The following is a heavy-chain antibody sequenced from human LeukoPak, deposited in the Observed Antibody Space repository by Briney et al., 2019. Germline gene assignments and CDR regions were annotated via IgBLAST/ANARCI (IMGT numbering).Heavy chain of an antibody. CDR3: ARDSDCSSTSCYGGMDV. Sequence: GRSLRLSCAASGFTFSSYGMHWVRQAPGKGLEWVAVIWCDGSNKYYADSVKGRFTISRDNSKNTLYLQMNSLRAEDTAVYYCARDSDCSSTSCYGGMDVWGKGTTVTVSS. J-gene: IGHJ6*04. D-gene: IGHD2-2*01. V-gene: IGHV3-33*01. CDR2: IWCDGSNK. CDR1: GFTFSSYG.